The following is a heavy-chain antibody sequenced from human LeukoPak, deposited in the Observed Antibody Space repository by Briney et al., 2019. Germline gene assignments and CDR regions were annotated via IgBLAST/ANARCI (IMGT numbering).Heavy chain of an antibody. CDR3: ARGDQQLYACYFDY. CDR1: GFTFSSHW. CDR2: ISSDASTT. J-gene: IGHJ4*02. V-gene: IGHV3-74*01. Sequence: GGFLRLSCAASGFTFSSHWMHWVRQTPGKGLVWASRISSDASTTNYADSVKGRFTISRDNAENSLYLQMNSLRADDTAVYYCARGDQQLYACYFDYWGQGTLVTVSS. D-gene: IGHD2-2*02.